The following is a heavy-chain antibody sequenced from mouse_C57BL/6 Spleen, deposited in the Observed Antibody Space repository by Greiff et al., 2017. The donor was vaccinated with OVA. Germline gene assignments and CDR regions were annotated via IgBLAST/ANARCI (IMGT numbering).Heavy chain of an antibody. CDR1: GFTFTDYH. D-gene: IGHD2-3*01. V-gene: IGHV7-3*01. CDR2: IRNKANGYTT. J-gene: IGHJ4*01. Sequence: DVMLVESGGGLVQPGGSLSLSCAASGFTFTDYHMSWVRQPPGKALEWLGFIRNKANGYTTEYSASVKGRFTISRDNSQSILYLQMNALRAEDSATYYCARGGWLLRNAMDYWGQGTSVTVSS. CDR3: ARGGWLLRNAMDY.